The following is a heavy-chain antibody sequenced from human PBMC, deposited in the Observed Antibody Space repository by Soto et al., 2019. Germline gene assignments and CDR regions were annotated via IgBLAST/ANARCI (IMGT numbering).Heavy chain of an antibody. V-gene: IGHV3-30-3*02. Sequence: GGSLRLSCVASGFTFSTFSLHWVRQAPGKGLQWVADISYDGANQYYADFVQGRFTISRDNSKNILFLQMNSLRAEDTAVYYCAKNLPIRGVPWYFDYWGQGT. CDR1: GFTFSTFS. CDR3: AKNLPIRGVPWYFDY. CDR2: ISYDGANQ. D-gene: IGHD3-10*01. J-gene: IGHJ4*02.